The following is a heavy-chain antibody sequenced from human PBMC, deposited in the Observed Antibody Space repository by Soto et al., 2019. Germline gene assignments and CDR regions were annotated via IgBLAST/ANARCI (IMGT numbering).Heavy chain of an antibody. CDR2: IYWDDDK. D-gene: IGHD3-3*01. J-gene: IGHJ4*02. Sequence: ITLNESGPTVVRPTETLSLTCRFSGFSLTTSGVGVGWIRQSPRKAPEWLELIYWDDDKRYSASLKSRLTITKDTSKNQVVLTVSDLDPTDTATYYCAHRVLRTVFGLVTTSAIYFDFWGQGTPVAVSS. CDR3: AHRVLRTVFGLVTTSAIYFDF. V-gene: IGHV2-5*02. CDR1: GFSLTTSGVG.